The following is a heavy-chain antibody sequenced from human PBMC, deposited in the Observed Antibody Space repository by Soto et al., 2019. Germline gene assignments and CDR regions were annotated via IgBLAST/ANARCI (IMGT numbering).Heavy chain of an antibody. D-gene: IGHD3-3*02. Sequence: EVQLLESGGGLVQPGGSLRLSCAASGFTFSPYAMSWFRQAPGKGLGGVSAISGSGGSSYYAASVKGRFTISRDDSKNTLYLQMNSLRAEDTAVYYCAKDGTFSSISLYYFDYWGLGTLVTVSS. V-gene: IGHV3-23*01. CDR3: AKDGTFSSISLYYFDY. J-gene: IGHJ4*02. CDR1: GFTFSPYA. CDR2: ISGSGGSS.